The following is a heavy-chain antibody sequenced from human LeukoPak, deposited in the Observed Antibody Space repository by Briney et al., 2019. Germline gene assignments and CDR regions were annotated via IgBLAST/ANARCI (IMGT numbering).Heavy chain of an antibody. CDR2: INHSGST. D-gene: IGHD6-19*01. V-gene: IGHV4-34*01. CDR3: ARGAVAGIGWFDP. CDR1: GGSFSGYY. J-gene: IGHJ5*02. Sequence: SETLSLTCAVYGGSFSGYYWSWIRQPPGKGLEWIGEINHSGSTNYNPSLKSRVTISVDTSKNQFSLKLSSVTAADTAVYYCARGAVAGIGWFDPWGQETLVTVSS.